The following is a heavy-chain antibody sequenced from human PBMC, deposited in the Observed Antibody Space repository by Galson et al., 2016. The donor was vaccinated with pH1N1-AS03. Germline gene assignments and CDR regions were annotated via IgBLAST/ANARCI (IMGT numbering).Heavy chain of an antibody. V-gene: IGHV5-51*01. CDR1: GYTFTNYW. D-gene: IGHD1-7*01. CDR3: ARATGTAGGVDY. J-gene: IGHJ4*02. Sequence: QSGAEVKKPGEPLKISCKGSGYTFTNYWTVWVRQMPGKGLEWMGLIFARDSDTRYSPSFQGQVTISADKSINTAYLQWSSLKASDTAMYYCARATGTAGGVDYWGQGTLVSVSS. CDR2: IFARDSDT.